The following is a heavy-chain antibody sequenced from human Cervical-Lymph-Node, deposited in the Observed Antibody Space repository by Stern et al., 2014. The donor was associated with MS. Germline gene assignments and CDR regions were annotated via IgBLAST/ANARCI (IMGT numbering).Heavy chain of an antibody. Sequence: EDQLVESGGGLVQPGGSLRLSCEASGFSFSSHAMHWVRQAPGKGLEWVSSIGIAGETFYPGSVKVRFTISREDAKKSLYLQMSSLRVGDTAVYYCARDGFGGSRYYGMDVWGQGTTVTVSS. V-gene: IGHV3-13*01. CDR1: GFSFSSHA. CDR2: IGIAGET. J-gene: IGHJ6*02. D-gene: IGHD1-26*01. CDR3: ARDGFGGSRYYGMDV.